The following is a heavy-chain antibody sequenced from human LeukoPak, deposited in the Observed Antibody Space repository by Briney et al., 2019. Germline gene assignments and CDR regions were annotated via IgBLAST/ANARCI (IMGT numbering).Heavy chain of an antibody. V-gene: IGHV3-48*01. Sequence: GGSLRLSCAASGFTFSSYSMNWVRQASGKGLEWVSYISSSSSTIYYADSVKGRFTISRDNAKNSLYLQMNSLRAEDTAVYYCASGYCSSTSCSPDYYYYGMDVWGQGTTVTVSS. CDR1: GFTFSSYS. CDR3: ASGYCSSTSCSPDYYYYGMDV. CDR2: ISSSSSTI. J-gene: IGHJ6*02. D-gene: IGHD2-2*01.